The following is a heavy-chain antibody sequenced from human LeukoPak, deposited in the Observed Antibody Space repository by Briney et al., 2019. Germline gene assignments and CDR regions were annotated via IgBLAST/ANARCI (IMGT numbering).Heavy chain of an antibody. CDR3: ARDPIAAVRFDY. CDR1: GFTFTSYG. J-gene: IGHJ4*02. CDR2: IWYDGSNK. V-gene: IGHV3-33*08. D-gene: IGHD6-13*01. Sequence: QPGGSLRLSCGASGFTFTSYGMHWVRQAPGKGLEWVAVIWYDGSNKYYADSVKGRFTISRDNSKNTLYLQMNSLRAEDTAVYYCARDPIAAVRFDYWGQGTLVTVSS.